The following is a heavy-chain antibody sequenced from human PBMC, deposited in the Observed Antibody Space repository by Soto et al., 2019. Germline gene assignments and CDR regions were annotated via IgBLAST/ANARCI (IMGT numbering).Heavy chain of an antibody. CDR3: ARLMGTSFDL. J-gene: IGHJ4*02. CDR2: ATNKGHSHTT. D-gene: IGHD2-8*01. Sequence: PGGSLRLSCAASGFTFSDHHMDWVRQAPGKGLEWVGRATNKGHSHTTGYAASVKGRFTISRDDSKNSLSLQMNSLKTEDTAVYFSARLMGTSFDLWGQGTLVTVSS. V-gene: IGHV3-72*01. CDR1: GFTFSDHH.